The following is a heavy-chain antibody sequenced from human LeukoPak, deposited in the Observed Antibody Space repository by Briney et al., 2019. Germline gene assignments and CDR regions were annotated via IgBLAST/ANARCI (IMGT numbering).Heavy chain of an antibody. V-gene: IGHV1-8*01. J-gene: IGHJ3*02. CDR1: GYTFTSYD. Sequence: GASVKVSCKASGYTFTSYDINWVRQATGQGLEWMGWMNPNSGNTGYAQKFQGRVTMTEDTSTDTAYMELSSLRSEDTAVYYCATQGIAVAVDAFDIWGQGTMVTVSS. CDR3: ATQGIAVAVDAFDI. CDR2: MNPNSGNT. D-gene: IGHD6-19*01.